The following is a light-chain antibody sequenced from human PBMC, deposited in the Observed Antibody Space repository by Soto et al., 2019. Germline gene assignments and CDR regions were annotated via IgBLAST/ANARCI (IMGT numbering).Light chain of an antibody. CDR3: QQYDNLLT. V-gene: IGKV1-33*01. Sequence: DIQMTQSPSTLSGSVGDRVTITCRASQTISSWLAWYQQKPGKAPQLLIYDASNLETGVPSRFSGSGSGTDFTFTISSLQPEDIATYYCQQYDNLLTFGGGTKVDIK. J-gene: IGKJ4*01. CDR1: QTISSW. CDR2: DAS.